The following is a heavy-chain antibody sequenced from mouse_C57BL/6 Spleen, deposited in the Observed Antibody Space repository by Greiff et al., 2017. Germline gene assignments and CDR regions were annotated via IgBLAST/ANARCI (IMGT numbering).Heavy chain of an antibody. J-gene: IGHJ4*01. CDR2: IWRDGST. V-gene: IGHV2-3*01. Sequence: VQLQQSGPGLVAPSPSLSITCTVSGFSLTSYGVSWVRQTPGKGLEWLGVIWRDGSTNYHSAHIYRLSISKDKSESTGFINLNRLQTEDTAAYYCAKSQLRLGIDYWGQGTSVTVSS. CDR3: AKSQLRLGIDY. CDR1: GFSLTSYG. D-gene: IGHD3-2*02.